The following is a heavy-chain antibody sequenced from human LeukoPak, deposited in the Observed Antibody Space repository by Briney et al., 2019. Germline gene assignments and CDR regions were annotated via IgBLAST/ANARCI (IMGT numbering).Heavy chain of an antibody. D-gene: IGHD2-2*01. V-gene: IGHV3-7*01. CDR1: GFTVSSNY. J-gene: IGHJ6*03. CDR3: AKRPAARYYYYSMDV. Sequence: GGSLRLSCAASGFTVSSNYMSWIRQAPGKGLEWVANINQDGSGKSYVDSVKGRFTISRDNAKNSLYLQMNGLRADDTAVYYCAKRPAARYYYYSMDVWGKGTTVTVSS. CDR2: INQDGSGK.